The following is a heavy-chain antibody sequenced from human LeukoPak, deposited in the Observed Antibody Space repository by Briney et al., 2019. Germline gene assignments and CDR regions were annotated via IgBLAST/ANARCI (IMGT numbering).Heavy chain of an antibody. Sequence: GRSLRLSCAASGFTFDDYAMHWVRQAPGKGLEWVSGTSWNSGSIGYADSVKGRFTISRDNAKNSLYLQMNSLRAEDTAVYYCARDDSSGYYIYWGQGTLVTVSS. CDR2: TSWNSGSI. CDR1: GFTFDDYA. J-gene: IGHJ4*02. CDR3: ARDDSSGYYIY. V-gene: IGHV3-9*01. D-gene: IGHD3-22*01.